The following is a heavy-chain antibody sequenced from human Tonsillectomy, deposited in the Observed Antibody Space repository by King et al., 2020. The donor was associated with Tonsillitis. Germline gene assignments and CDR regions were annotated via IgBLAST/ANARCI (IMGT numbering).Heavy chain of an antibody. J-gene: IGHJ4*02. Sequence: VQLVESGGGLVQPGGSLRLSCAASGFTFSSYAMSWVRQAPGKGLEWVSAISGSGGSTYYADSVKGRFTISRDNSKNTLYLQMNSLRAEDTAVYYCAKDLPAYNWNYPVLYFDYWGQGTLVTVSS. CDR1: GFTFSSYA. CDR2: ISGSGGST. CDR3: AKDLPAYNWNYPVLYFDY. D-gene: IGHD1-7*01. V-gene: IGHV3-23*04.